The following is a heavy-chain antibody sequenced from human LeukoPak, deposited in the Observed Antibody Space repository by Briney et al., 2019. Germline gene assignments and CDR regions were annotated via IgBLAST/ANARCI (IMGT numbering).Heavy chain of an antibody. Sequence: GGSLRLSCAASGFTFSTHGIHWVRQAPGKGLEWVAFIRYDGINKYYADSVKGRFTISRDSFKNTLYLQMNSLRPEDTAVYYCAKEGDYYGSGSYRDGFDIWGQGTRATVSS. CDR2: IRYDGINK. D-gene: IGHD3-10*01. CDR1: GFTFSTHG. CDR3: AKEGDYYGSGSYRDGFDI. V-gene: IGHV3-30*02. J-gene: IGHJ3*02.